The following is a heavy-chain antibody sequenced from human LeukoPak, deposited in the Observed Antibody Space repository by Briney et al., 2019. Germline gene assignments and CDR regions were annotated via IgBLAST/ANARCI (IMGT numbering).Heavy chain of an antibody. Sequence: GSLRLSCAASEFTFSSYWMSWVRQAPGKGLEGVASIKQDGSEKYYVDSVRGRFTISRDNANNSLYLQMNCLRAEDTAMYYCARDGGYCSGGTCYSTHWGQGSLVTDPS. CDR1: EFTFSSYW. CDR2: IKQDGSEK. D-gene: IGHD2-15*01. CDR3: ARDGGYCSGGTCYSTH. J-gene: IGHJ4*02. V-gene: IGHV3-7*03.